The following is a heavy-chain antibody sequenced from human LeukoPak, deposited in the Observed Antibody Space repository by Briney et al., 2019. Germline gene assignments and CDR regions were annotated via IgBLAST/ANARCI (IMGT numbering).Heavy chain of an antibody. CDR2: IRSKAYGGTT. J-gene: IGHJ4*02. CDR3: TRGYNWNARSFDY. CDR1: GFTFGDYA. D-gene: IGHD1-20*01. V-gene: IGHV3-49*03. Sequence: GGSLRLSCTASGFTFGDYAMRWFRQAPGKGLEWVGFIRSKAYGGTTEYAASVKGRFTISRDDSKSIAYLQMNSLKTEDTAVYYCTRGYNWNARSFDYWGQGTLVTVSS.